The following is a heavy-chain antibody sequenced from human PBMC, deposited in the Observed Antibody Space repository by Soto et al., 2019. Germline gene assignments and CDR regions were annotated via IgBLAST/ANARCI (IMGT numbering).Heavy chain of an antibody. V-gene: IGHV5-10-1*01. J-gene: IGHJ4*02. CDR1: GYSFAGYW. D-gene: IGHD5-18*01. CDR2: IDPSDSQT. CDR3: ARQIYDADTGPNFQYYFDS. Sequence: GESLKISCKGSGYSFAGYWITWVRQKPGKGLEWMGRIDPSDSQTYYSPSFRGHVTIPVTKSITTVFLQWSSLRASDTAMYYCARQIYDADTGPNFQYYFDSWGQGTPVTVSS.